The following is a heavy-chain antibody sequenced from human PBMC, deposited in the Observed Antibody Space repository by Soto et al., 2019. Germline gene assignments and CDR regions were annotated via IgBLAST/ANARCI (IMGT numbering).Heavy chain of an antibody. Sequence: EVQLLESGGDLVQPGGSLRLSCAASGFIFSSYAMSWARQAPGMGLEWVSTISGGGDKTWYTDSVKGRFTISRDNSQNTLDLQMNSLGDDDTAILFCAKRTSSAGGWFQPWGQGTLVTVSS. D-gene: IGHD2-8*01. J-gene: IGHJ5*02. CDR1: GFIFSSYA. CDR2: ISGGGDKT. CDR3: AKRTSSAGGWFQP. V-gene: IGHV3-23*01.